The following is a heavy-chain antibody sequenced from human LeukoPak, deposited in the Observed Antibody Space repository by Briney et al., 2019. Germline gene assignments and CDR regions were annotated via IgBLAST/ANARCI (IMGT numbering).Heavy chain of an antibody. J-gene: IGHJ4*02. CDR1: GGSFRGYY. V-gene: IGHV4-38-2*01. D-gene: IGHD6-19*01. CDR3: ARHSAYSSGWDFGY. CDR2: IYHSGST. Sequence: PSETLSLTCAVYGGSFRGYYWGWIRQPPGKGLEWIGSIYHSGSTYYNPSLKSRVTISVDTSKNQFSLKLSSVTAADTAVYYCARHSAYSSGWDFGYWGQGTLVTVSS.